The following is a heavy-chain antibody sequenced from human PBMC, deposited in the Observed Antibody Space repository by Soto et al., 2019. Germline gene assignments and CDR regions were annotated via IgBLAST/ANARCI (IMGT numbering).Heavy chain of an antibody. Sequence: QVQLVESGGGVVQPGRSLRLSCAASGFTFSSYAMHWVRQAPGKGLEWVAVISYDGSNKYYADSVKGRFTISRDNSKNTLYLQMNSLRAEDTAVYYCARDLGSSTVYGMDVWGQGTTVTV. D-gene: IGHD2-2*01. CDR2: ISYDGSNK. J-gene: IGHJ6*02. CDR1: GFTFSSYA. CDR3: ARDLGSSTVYGMDV. V-gene: IGHV3-30-3*01.